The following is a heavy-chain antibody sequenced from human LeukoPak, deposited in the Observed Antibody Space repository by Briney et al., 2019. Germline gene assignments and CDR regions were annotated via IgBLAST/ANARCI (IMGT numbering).Heavy chain of an antibody. V-gene: IGHV3-49*04. J-gene: IGHJ6*02. Sequence: GGSLRLSCTASGFIFGDQAMSWVRQAPGKGLEWVGFIRSKAYGGTTEYAASVKGRFTISRDDSEGIAYLQMNSLRIEDTAVYYCARGPIHLWLHNGMDVWGQGTTVIVFS. CDR2: IRSKAYGGTT. D-gene: IGHD5-18*01. CDR1: GFIFGDQA. CDR3: ARGPIHLWLHNGMDV.